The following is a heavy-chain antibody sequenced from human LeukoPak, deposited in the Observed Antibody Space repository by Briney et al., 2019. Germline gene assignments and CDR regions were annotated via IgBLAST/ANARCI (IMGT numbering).Heavy chain of an antibody. CDR1: GYTFSDHY. CDR3: ARDLSTSSNWELDY. V-gene: IGHV1-2*02. D-gene: IGHD1-1*01. CDR2: INPNSGGT. J-gene: IGHJ4*02. Sequence: ASVKVSCKASGYTFSDHYTHWVRQAPGQGVEWMGWINPNSGGTRYAQQFQGRVTMTRDTSIGTVYMELSTLRSDDTAVYYCARDLSTSSNWELDYWGQGSLVTLSS.